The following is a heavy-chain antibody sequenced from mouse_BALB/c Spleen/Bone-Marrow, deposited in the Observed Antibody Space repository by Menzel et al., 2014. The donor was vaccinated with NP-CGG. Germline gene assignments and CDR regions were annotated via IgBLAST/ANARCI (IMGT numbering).Heavy chain of an antibody. D-gene: IGHD2-1*01. V-gene: IGHV5-6-3*01. CDR1: GFTFSNYG. J-gene: IGHJ2*01. CDR3: VRGNYGNYVDYFDF. Sequence: DVMLVESGGGLVQPGGSLKLSCAASGFTFSNYGMSWVRPTPDKRLELVATINSNGGSTYYPDSVKGRFTISRDTAKNTLYLQMSSLKSEETAMYYCVRGNYGNYVDYFDFWGQGTTLTVSS. CDR2: INSNGGST.